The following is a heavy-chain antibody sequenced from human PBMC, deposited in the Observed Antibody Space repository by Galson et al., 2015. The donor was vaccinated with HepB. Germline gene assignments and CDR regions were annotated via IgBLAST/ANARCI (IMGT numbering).Heavy chain of an antibody. D-gene: IGHD1-26*01. V-gene: IGHV3-30*18. CDR1: GFTFSSYG. Sequence: SLRLSCAASGFTFSSYGMHWVRQAPGKGLEWVAVISYDGSNKYYADSVKGRFTISRDNSKNTLYLQMNSLRAEDTAVYYCAKDRYEGVGATGGFGYWGQGTLVTVSS. CDR3: AKDRYEGVGATGGFGY. CDR2: ISYDGSNK. J-gene: IGHJ4*02.